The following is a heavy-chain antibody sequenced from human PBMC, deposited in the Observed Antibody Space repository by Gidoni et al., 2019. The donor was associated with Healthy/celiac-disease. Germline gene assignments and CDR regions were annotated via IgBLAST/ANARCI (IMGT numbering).Heavy chain of an antibody. J-gene: IGHJ4*02. CDR2: IYYSGST. V-gene: IGHV4-39*07. CDR1: GGSISSSSYY. CDR3: ARDAYYDFWSGYSRVVGFDY. Sequence: QLQLQESGPGLVKPSETLSLPCTVSGGSISSSSYYWGWIRQPPGKGLEWIGSIYYSGSTYYNPSLKSRVTISVDTSKNQFSLKLSSVTAADTAVYYCARDAYYDFWSGYSRVVGFDYWGQGTLVTVSS. D-gene: IGHD3-3*01.